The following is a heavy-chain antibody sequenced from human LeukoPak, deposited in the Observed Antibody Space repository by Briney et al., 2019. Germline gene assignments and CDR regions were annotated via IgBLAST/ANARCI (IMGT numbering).Heavy chain of an antibody. J-gene: IGHJ5*02. CDR3: ARAGQQLTTYNWFDP. CDR1: GYTFTSYG. V-gene: IGHV1-18*01. CDR2: ISAYNGNT. D-gene: IGHD6-13*01. Sequence: ASVKVSCKASGYTFTSYGISWVRQAPGQGLEWMGWISAYNGNTNYAQKLQGRATMTTDTSTSTAYMELRSLRSDDTAVYYCARAGQQLTTYNWFDPWGQGTLVTVSS.